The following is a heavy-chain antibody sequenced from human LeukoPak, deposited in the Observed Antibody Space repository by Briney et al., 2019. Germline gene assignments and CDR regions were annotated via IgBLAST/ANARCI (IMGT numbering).Heavy chain of an antibody. CDR3: AKEAKVLRFLVLLPYYFDY. V-gene: IGHV3-23*01. J-gene: IGHJ4*02. CDR2: ISGSGGST. Sequence: GGSLRLSCAASGFTFSNYAMSWVRQAPGKGLEWVSAISGSGGSTYYADSVKGRFTISRDNSKNTLYLQMNSLRAEDTAVYYCAKEAKVLRFLVLLPYYFDYWGQGTLVTVSS. D-gene: IGHD3-3*01. CDR1: GFTFSNYA.